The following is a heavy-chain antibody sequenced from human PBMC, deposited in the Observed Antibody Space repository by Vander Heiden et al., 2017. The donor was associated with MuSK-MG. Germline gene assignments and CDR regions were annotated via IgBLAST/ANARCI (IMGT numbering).Heavy chain of an antibody. J-gene: IGHJ4*02. CDR3: ARLHHYYESSGYWVTDYFDY. Sequence: QVQLQESGPGLVKPSETLSLTCTVSGGSISSYYRSWIRQPPGKGLEWIGYIYYSGSTNYNPSLKSRVTISVDTSKNQFSLKLTSVTAADTAVYYCARLHHYYESSGYWVTDYFDYWGQGTLVTVSS. CDR2: IYYSGST. D-gene: IGHD3-22*01. CDR1: GGSISSYY. V-gene: IGHV4-59*08.